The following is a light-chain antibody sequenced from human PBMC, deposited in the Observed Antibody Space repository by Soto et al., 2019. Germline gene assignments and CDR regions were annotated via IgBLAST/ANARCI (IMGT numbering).Light chain of an antibody. V-gene: IGKV1-39*01. Sequence: DIQMTQSPSSLSASVGDRVTITCRASQSISGYLSWYQQKPGKAPKLLIYTASSLQGGVPSRFIGTGSGTDFTLTITSLQPEDFATNYCQQSYSIPLTFGQGTKLEIK. CDR2: TAS. CDR1: QSISGY. J-gene: IGKJ2*01. CDR3: QQSYSIPLT.